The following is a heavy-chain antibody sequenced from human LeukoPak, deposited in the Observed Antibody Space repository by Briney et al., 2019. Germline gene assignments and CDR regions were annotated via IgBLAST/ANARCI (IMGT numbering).Heavy chain of an antibody. Sequence: SETLSLTCTVSGGSISSGGYYWSWSRQHPGKGLEWIGYIYYSGSTYYNPSLKSRVTISVDTSKNQFSLKLSSVTAADTAVYYCARDRSIAAAGSQGNWFDPWGQGTLVTVSS. D-gene: IGHD6-13*01. CDR3: ARDRSIAAAGSQGNWFDP. CDR2: IYYSGST. V-gene: IGHV4-31*03. CDR1: GGSISSGGYY. J-gene: IGHJ5*02.